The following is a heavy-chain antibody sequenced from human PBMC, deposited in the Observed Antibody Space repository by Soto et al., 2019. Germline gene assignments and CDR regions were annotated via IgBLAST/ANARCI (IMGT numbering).Heavy chain of an antibody. D-gene: IGHD1-26*01. V-gene: IGHV3-23*01. CDR2: IHGDGDYI. Sequence: EVQLLESGGGLVQPGGSLRLSCAASGFTFSFCAMSWVRQAPGKGLEWVSTIHGDGDYIHYTDSVKGRFTISRDNSSNTLYQQLSSLSGDATAVYYWVKNRGVGSYPSWSFASWGRGTLVTVSS. CDR1: GFTFSFCA. CDR3: VKNRGVGSYPSWSFAS. J-gene: IGHJ2*01.